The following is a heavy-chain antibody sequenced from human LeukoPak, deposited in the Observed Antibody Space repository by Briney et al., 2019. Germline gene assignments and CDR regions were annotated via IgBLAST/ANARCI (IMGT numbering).Heavy chain of an antibody. J-gene: IGHJ4*02. CDR1: GFTFSSFS. D-gene: IGHD3-22*01. CDR3: ARVRPGYYTDY. CDR2: IASGSSTI. V-gene: IGHV3-48*02. Sequence: PGGSLRLSCAASGFTFSSFSMNWVRQAPGQGLEGVSYIASGSSTINYADSVKGRFTISRDHANNSLFLQMNSLRDKDTAVYYCARVRPGYYTDYWGQGTLVTVSS.